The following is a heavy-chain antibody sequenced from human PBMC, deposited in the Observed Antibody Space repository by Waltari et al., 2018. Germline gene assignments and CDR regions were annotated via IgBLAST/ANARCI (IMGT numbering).Heavy chain of an antibody. CDR2: INSDGSGT. CDR1: GFTFTTYW. V-gene: IGHV3-74*01. D-gene: IGHD3-16*01. Sequence: EVELVESGGGLVQPGGSLRLSCAASGFTFTTYWMHWVRQAPGKGLVGVSRINSDGSGTSYADSVQGRYTISRDNAKNTVCLQMNSLRVEDTAVYYCVRRLDKRRGFDYWGQGTLVTVSS. J-gene: IGHJ4*02. CDR3: VRRLDKRRGFDY.